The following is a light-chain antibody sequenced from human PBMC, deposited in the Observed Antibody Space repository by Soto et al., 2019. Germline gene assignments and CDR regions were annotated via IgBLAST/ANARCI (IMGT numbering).Light chain of an antibody. CDR2: GAS. J-gene: IGKJ1*01. CDR1: QSVSSN. CDR3: QQYGSSRQT. V-gene: IGKV3-15*01. Sequence: EIVMTQSPATLSVSPGERATLSCRASQSVSSNLAWYQQKPGQAPRLLIYGASTRATGIPARFSGSGSGTDFTLTISRLEPEDFAVYYCQQYGSSRQTFGQGTKVDI.